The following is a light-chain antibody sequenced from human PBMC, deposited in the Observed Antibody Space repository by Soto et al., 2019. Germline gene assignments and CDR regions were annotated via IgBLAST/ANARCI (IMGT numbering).Light chain of an antibody. CDR1: QTISSW. Sequence: DLQMTQSPSTLSASVGDSVTITCRASQTISSWVAWYQQKPGQAPKLLIYKSSSLESGVPSRFSGSGSWTEFTLTISGLQPEDFASYYCQQYNNYFALSFGGGTRVDVK. J-gene: IGKJ4*01. CDR2: KSS. V-gene: IGKV1-5*03. CDR3: QQYNNYFALS.